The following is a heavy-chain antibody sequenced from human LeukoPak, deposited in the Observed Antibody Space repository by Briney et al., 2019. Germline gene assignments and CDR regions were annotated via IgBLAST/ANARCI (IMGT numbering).Heavy chain of an antibody. J-gene: IGHJ4*02. CDR1: GGSISSYY. CDR2: IYYSGSA. Sequence: SETLSLTCTVSGGSISSYYWSWIRQPPGKGLEWIGSIYYSGSAYYNPSLKSRVTISVDTSKNQFSLKLSSVTAADTAVYYCARVGIRTIFGVVSYYFDYWGQGTLVTVSS. CDR3: ARVGIRTIFGVVSYYFDY. D-gene: IGHD3-3*01. V-gene: IGHV4-59*01.